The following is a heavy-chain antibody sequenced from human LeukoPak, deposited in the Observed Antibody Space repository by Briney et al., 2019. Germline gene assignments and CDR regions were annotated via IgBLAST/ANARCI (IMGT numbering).Heavy chain of an antibody. CDR3: ARDSGNYLDAFDI. Sequence: GGSLRLSCGASGFTFSSFGMHWVRQAPGKGLEWVSSISSSSSYIYYADSVKGRFTISRDNAKNSLYLQMNSLRAEDTAVYYCARDSGNYLDAFDIWGQGTMVTVSS. CDR2: ISSSSSYI. J-gene: IGHJ3*02. D-gene: IGHD1-7*01. CDR1: GFTFSSFG. V-gene: IGHV3-21*01.